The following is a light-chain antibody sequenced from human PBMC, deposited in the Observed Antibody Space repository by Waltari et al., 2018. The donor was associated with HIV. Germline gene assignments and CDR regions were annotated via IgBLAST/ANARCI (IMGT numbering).Light chain of an antibody. CDR1: QDIGND. CDR3: LQHEEYPVNT. V-gene: IGKV1-17*01. Sequence: DIQVTQSPSSLSASVGDRVTITCRTSQDIGNDLAWFQQKPGQAPRRLVYSASSLQSGVPSRFSARTSGTDFTLTISSVQPEDFASYFCLQHEEYPVNTFGQGTKLEIK. J-gene: IGKJ2*01. CDR2: SAS.